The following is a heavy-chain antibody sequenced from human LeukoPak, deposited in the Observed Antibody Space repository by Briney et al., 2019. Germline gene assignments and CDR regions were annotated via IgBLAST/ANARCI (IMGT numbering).Heavy chain of an antibody. CDR2: IRNDESNK. V-gene: IGHV3-30*02. CDR3: AKVIGGSSFWYARGFDY. CDR1: GFTLRTYG. J-gene: IGHJ4*02. D-gene: IGHD2-15*01. Sequence: PGGSLRLSCAASGFTLRTYGMHWVRQAPGKGLEWVAFIRNDESNKYYADSVKGRFTISRDNSKNTRYLQMNSLRPEDTAVYFCAKVIGGSSFWYARGFDYWGQGTLVAVSS.